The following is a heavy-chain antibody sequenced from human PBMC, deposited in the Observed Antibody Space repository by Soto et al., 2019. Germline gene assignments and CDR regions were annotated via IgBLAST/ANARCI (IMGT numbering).Heavy chain of an antibody. CDR2: ISSSSSTI. D-gene: IGHD1-7*01. CDR1: GFTFSSYS. CDR3: ARMNWNYKDY. Sequence: GGSLRLSCAASGFTFSSYSMNWVRQAPGKGLEWVSYISSSSSTIYYADSVKGRFTISRDNAKNSLYLQMNSLRAEDTAVYYCARMNWNYKDYWGQGTLVTVSS. V-gene: IGHV3-48*01. J-gene: IGHJ4*02.